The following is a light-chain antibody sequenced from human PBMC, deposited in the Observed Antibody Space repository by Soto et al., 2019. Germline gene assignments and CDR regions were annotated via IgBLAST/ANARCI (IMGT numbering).Light chain of an antibody. CDR3: SSYTSSSTPYV. CDR2: DVT. CDR1: SSDVGAYDY. V-gene: IGLV2-14*03. Sequence: QSALTQPASVSGSPGQSITISCTGTSSDVGAYDYVSWFQQYPGKAPKLMIYDVTDRPSGVSDRFFGSKSGNTASLTISGLQAEDEADYYCSSYTSSSTPYVFGTGTKPTVL. J-gene: IGLJ1*01.